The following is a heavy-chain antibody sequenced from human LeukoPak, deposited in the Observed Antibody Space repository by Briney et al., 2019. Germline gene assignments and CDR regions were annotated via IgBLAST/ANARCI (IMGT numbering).Heavy chain of an antibody. CDR3: ASRGWRYYFDY. J-gene: IGHJ4*02. Sequence: SETLSLTCAVYGGSFSGYYWSWIRQPPGKGLEWIGSIYYSGSTYYNPSLKSRVTISVDTSKNQFSLKLSSVTAADTAVYYCASRGWRYYFDYWGQGTLVTVSS. D-gene: IGHD6-19*01. V-gene: IGHV4-34*01. CDR1: GGSFSGYY. CDR2: IYYSGST.